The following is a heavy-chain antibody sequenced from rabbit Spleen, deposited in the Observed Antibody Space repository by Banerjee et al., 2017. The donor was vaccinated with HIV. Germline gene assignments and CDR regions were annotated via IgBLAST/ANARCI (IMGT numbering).Heavy chain of an antibody. CDR3: ARGPNSHGDGWNL. Sequence: QSLEESGGDLVKPGASLTLTCTASGFSFSSSDYMCWVRQAPGKGLEWIACIDTGSSGFTYFATWAKGRFTISKTSSTMVTLQMTSLTAADTATYFCARGPNSHGDGWNLWGPGTLVTVS. CDR2: IDTGSSGFT. CDR1: GFSFSSSDY. D-gene: IGHD6-1*01. J-gene: IGHJ4*01. V-gene: IGHV1S40*01.